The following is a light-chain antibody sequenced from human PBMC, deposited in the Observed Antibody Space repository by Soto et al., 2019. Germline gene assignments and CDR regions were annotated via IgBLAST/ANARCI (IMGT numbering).Light chain of an antibody. V-gene: IGLV7-43*01. CDR3: LLYYGAAGV. J-gene: IGLJ3*02. CDR1: TGAVTSGYY. CDR2: STV. Sequence: TVVTREPSLTVSPGGAVTLTCASSTGAVTSGYYPNWFQQKPGQAPRALIYSTVNKHSWTPARFSGSLLGGEAALTLSGVQPEDEAVYYCLLYYGAAGVFGGGTKVTVL.